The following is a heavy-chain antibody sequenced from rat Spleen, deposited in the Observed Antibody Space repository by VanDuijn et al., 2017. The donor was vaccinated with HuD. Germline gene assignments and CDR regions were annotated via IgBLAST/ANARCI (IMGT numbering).Heavy chain of an antibody. CDR1: GFTFSDYY. CDR3: TRRGYLSDWYFDF. D-gene: IGHD4-4*01. Sequence: EVQLVESDGGLVQPGRSLKLSCAASGFTFSDYYMAWVRQAPTKGLEWVPTINYDGSSTYYSDSVKGRFTISRDNVRSTPNLHMDSLRSEDTAIYYCTRRGYLSDWYFDFWGPGTMVTVSS. V-gene: IGHV5-29*01. CDR2: INYDGSST. J-gene: IGHJ1*01.